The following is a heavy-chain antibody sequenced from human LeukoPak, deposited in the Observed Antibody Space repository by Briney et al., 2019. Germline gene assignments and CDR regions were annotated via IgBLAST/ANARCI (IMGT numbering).Heavy chain of an antibody. J-gene: IGHJ6*03. CDR1: GFTFSSYN. Sequence: GGSLRLSCAASGFTFSSYNMNWVRQAPGKGLEWVSSITSSSSYIYYADSVKGRFTISRDNAKNSLYLQMDSLGVEDTAEYYCARDPYSGNYGAYYYYYMDVWGKGTTVTVSS. V-gene: IGHV3-21*06. D-gene: IGHD1-26*01. CDR2: ITSSSSYI. CDR3: ARDPYSGNYGAYYYYYMDV.